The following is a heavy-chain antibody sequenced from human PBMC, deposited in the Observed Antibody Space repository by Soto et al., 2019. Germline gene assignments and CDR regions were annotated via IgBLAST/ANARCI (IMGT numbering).Heavy chain of an antibody. V-gene: IGHV4-31*03. CDR3: TRYGDTNWFDP. CDR1: GGSISSGGYY. D-gene: IGHD4-17*01. J-gene: IGHJ5*02. Sequence: SETLSLTCTVSGGSISSGGYYWSWIRQHPGKGLEWIGYIYYSGSTYYNPSLKSRVTISVDTSKNQFSLKLSSVTAADTAVYYCTRYGDTNWFDPWGQGTLVTVSS. CDR2: IYYSGST.